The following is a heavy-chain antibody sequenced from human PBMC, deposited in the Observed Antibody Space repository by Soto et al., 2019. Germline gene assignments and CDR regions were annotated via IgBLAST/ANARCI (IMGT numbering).Heavy chain of an antibody. D-gene: IGHD3-3*01. CDR1: GYTFTSYA. CDR2: INAGNGNT. Sequence: GASVKVSCKASGYTFTSYAMHWVRQAPGQRLEWMGWINAGNGNTKYSQKFQGRVTITRDTSASTAYMELSSLRSEDTAVYYCARDPNPIITIPDYWGQGTLVTVSS. J-gene: IGHJ4*02. V-gene: IGHV1-3*01. CDR3: ARDPNPIITIPDY.